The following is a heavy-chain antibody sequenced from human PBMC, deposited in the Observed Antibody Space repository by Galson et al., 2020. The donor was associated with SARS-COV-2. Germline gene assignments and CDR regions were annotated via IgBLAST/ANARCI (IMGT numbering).Heavy chain of an antibody. V-gene: IGHV1-18*04. CDR2: ISGYNGNT. D-gene: IGHD6-13*01. CDR1: GYTFTNYG. Sequence: ASVKVSCKASGYTFTNYGISWVRQAPGRGLEWMGWISGYNGNTYYAQNLQGRVTMTTDTSTSTAYMELKSLRSDDTALYYCARAPWQAAADNWGQGTLVTVSS. CDR3: ARAPWQAAADN. J-gene: IGHJ4*02.